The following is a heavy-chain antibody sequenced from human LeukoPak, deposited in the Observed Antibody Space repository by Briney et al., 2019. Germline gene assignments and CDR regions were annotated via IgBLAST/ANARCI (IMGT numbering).Heavy chain of an antibody. CDR1: GVSITTTNW. CDR2: VSLEGVR. V-gene: IGHV4-4*02. CDR3: SRVIGALSTFGY. J-gene: IGHJ4*02. Sequence: PSGTLSLTCGVSGVSITTTNWWSWVRQFPGQGLQWIGEVSLEGVRNYNPSLTSRVTMSLDRAKNLLSLNLNSVTAADTAVYYCSRVIGALSTFGYWGQGILVTV. D-gene: IGHD3-3*01.